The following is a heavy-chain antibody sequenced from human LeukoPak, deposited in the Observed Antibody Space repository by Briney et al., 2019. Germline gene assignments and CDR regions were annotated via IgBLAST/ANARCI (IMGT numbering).Heavy chain of an antibody. Sequence: SETLSLTCAVYGGSFSGYYWSWIRQPPGKGLEWIGEINHSGSTNYNPSLKSRVTISVDTSKNQFSLKLSSVTAADTAVYYCARFFVVTPVTRFDYWGQGTLVTVSS. CDR1: GGSFSGYY. CDR3: ARFFVVTPVTRFDY. D-gene: IGHD4-23*01. V-gene: IGHV4-34*01. CDR2: INHSGST. J-gene: IGHJ4*02.